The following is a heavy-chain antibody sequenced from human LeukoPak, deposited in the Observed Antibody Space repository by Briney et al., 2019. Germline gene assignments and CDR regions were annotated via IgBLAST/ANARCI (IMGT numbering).Heavy chain of an antibody. CDR3: AREGGYYYDSSGYYLDY. J-gene: IGHJ4*02. CDR2: IKQDGSEK. CDR1: GFTFSSYW. D-gene: IGHD3-22*01. V-gene: IGHV3-7*01. Sequence: PGGSLRLSCAASGFTFSSYWMSWVRQAPGKGLEWLANIKQDGSEKYYVDSVKGRFTISRDNAKNSLYLQMNSLRAEDTAVYYCAREGGYYYDSSGYYLDYWGQGTLVTVSS.